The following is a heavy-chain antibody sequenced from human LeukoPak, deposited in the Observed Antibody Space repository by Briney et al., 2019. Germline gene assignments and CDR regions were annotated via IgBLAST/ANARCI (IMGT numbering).Heavy chain of an antibody. D-gene: IGHD2-15*01. CDR3: TSSTHRYCSGGKCHPDYYYYGMDV. CDR2: IRSKANSYAT. Sequence: GGSLRLSCAASEFTFSGSAIHWVRQASGKGLEWVGRIRSKANSYATAYGASVKGRFTISRDDSKNTAYLQMNSLKTEDTAVYYCTSSTHRYCSGGKCHPDYYYYGMDVWGQGTTVTVSS. V-gene: IGHV3-73*01. J-gene: IGHJ6*02. CDR1: EFTFSGSA.